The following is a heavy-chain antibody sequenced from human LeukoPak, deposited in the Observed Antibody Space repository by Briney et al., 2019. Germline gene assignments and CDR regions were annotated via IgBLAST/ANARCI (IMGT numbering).Heavy chain of an antibody. CDR1: GFTFSSYG. V-gene: IGHV3-30*18. CDR2: ISYDGSNK. J-gene: IGHJ4*02. Sequence: PGGSLRLSCAASGFTFSSYGMHWVRQAPGKGLERVAVISYDGSNKYYADSVKGRFTISRDNSKNTLYLQMNSLRAEDTAVYYCAKDGSYRTYYFDYWGQGTLVTVSS. D-gene: IGHD1-26*01. CDR3: AKDGSYRTYYFDY.